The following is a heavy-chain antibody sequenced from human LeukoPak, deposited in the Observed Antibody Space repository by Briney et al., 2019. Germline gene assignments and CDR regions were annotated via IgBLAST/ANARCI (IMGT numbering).Heavy chain of an antibody. CDR2: ISYDGSNK. D-gene: IGHD3-3*01. CDR1: GFTFSSYG. V-gene: IGHV3-30*12. J-gene: IGHJ4*02. Sequence: GGSLRLSCAASGFTFSSYGMYWVRQAPGKGLEWVAVISYDGSNKYYADSVKGRFTISRDNAKNSLYLQMSSLRAEDTAVYYCATDRGWRTSGYYLYYFEYWGQGTLVTFSS. CDR3: ATDRGWRTSGYYLYYFEY.